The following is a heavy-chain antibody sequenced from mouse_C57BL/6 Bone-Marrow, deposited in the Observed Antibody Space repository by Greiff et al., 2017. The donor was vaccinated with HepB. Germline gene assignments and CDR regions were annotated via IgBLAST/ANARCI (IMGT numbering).Heavy chain of an antibody. CDR1: GYTFTSYW. CDR2: IHPSDSDT. J-gene: IGHJ2*01. D-gene: IGHD2-10*02. CDR3: AIYPVWSPFDY. Sequence: QVQLKQPGAELVKPGASVKVSCKASGYTFTSYWMHWVKQRPGQGLEWIGRIHPSDSDTNYNQKFKGKATLTVDKSSSTAYMQLSSLTSEDSAVYYCAIYPVWSPFDYWGQGTTLTVSS. V-gene: IGHV1-74*01.